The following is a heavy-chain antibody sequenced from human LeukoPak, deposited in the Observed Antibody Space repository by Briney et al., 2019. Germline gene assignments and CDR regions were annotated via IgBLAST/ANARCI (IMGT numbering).Heavy chain of an antibody. CDR2: VNLQGGT. Sequence: SETLSLTCDVSGGSITQTNYWTWVRQPPGKGLEWIGEVNLQGGTNYNPSLLRRVAISVDTSANHVSLQMTSVTAADTAAYYCARLNQGRSWGNYYYYGMDVWGQGTTVTVSS. D-gene: IGHD6-13*01. V-gene: IGHV4-4*02. CDR3: ARLNQGRSWGNYYYYGMDV. J-gene: IGHJ6*02. CDR1: GGSITQTNY.